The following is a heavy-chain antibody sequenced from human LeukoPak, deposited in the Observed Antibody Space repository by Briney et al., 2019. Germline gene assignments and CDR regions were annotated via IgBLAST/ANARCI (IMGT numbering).Heavy chain of an antibody. D-gene: IGHD2-15*01. V-gene: IGHV4-4*02. CDR2: IYHSGST. Sequence: SETLSLTCAVSGGSISSSNWWSWVRQPPGQGLEWIGEIYHSGSTNYNPSLKSRVTISVDKSKNQFSLKLSSVTAADTAVYYCARDKSHCSGGSCYYYGMDVWGQGTAVTVSS. CDR1: GGSISSSNW. J-gene: IGHJ6*02. CDR3: ARDKSHCSGGSCYYYGMDV.